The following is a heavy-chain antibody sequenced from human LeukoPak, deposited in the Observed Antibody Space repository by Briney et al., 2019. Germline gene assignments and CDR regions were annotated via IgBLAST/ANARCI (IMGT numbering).Heavy chain of an antibody. V-gene: IGHV3-23*01. J-gene: IGHJ5*02. CDR1: GFTFSSYA. CDR2: ISGSGDRT. Sequence: GGSLRLSCAASGFTFSSYAMSWVRQIPGKGLEWVATISGSGDRTYYADSVRGRFTISRDHSKNTLYLQMNSLRADDTAVYYCAKDRSIYCSSSGCYLNWFDPWGQGALVTVSS. D-gene: IGHD2-2*01. CDR3: AKDRSIYCSSSGCYLNWFDP.